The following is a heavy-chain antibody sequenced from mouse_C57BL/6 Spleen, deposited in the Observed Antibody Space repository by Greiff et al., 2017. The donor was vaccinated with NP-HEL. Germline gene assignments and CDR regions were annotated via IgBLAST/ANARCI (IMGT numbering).Heavy chain of an antibody. CDR1: GFTFSDYG. J-gene: IGHJ2*01. V-gene: IGHV5-17*01. CDR3: ARPRDGYYPYYFDY. Sequence: EVKLVESGGGLVKPGGSLKLSCAASGFTFSDYGMHWVRQAPEKGLEWVAYISSGSSTIYYADTVKGRFTISRDNAKNTLFLQMTSLRSEDTAMYYCARPRDGYYPYYFDYWGQGTTLTVSS. CDR2: ISSGSSTI. D-gene: IGHD2-3*01.